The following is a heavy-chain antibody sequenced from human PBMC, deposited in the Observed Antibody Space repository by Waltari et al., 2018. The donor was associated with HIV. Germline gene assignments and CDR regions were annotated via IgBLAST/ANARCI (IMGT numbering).Heavy chain of an antibody. J-gene: IGHJ6*02. V-gene: IGHV1-2*02. CDR3: ARDSETLYGDYADYGMDV. CDR2: NNPNSGGT. Sequence: QVQLVQSGAEVKKPRASVKVSCKASGYTLTGSHMHWVRPAPGQGLEWMGWNNPNSGGTNYAQKFQGRVTMTRDTSISTAYMELSRLGSDDTAVYYCARDSETLYGDYADYGMDVWGQGTTVTVSS. CDR1: GYTLTGSH. D-gene: IGHD4-17*01.